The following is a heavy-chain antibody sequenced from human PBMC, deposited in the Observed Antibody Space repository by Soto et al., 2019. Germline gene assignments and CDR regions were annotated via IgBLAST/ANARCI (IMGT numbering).Heavy chain of an antibody. D-gene: IGHD3-10*01. CDR1: RFTFDDDA. CDR2: ISWNSGSI. J-gene: IGHJ1*01. Sequence: PGGPLRLCCAASRFTFDDDAMHWVRQAPGKGLEWVSGISWNSGSIGYADSVKGRFTISRDNAKNSLYLQMNSLRAEDTALYYFAIYSWAVAARGHLQHRGQGTLVTVSS. CDR3: AIYSWAVAARGHLQH. V-gene: IGHV3-9*01.